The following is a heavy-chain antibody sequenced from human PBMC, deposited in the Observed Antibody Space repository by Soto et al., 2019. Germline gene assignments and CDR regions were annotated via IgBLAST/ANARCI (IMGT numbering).Heavy chain of an antibody. CDR2: IWYDGSNK. V-gene: IGHV3-33*01. CDR1: GFTFSSYG. D-gene: IGHD3-22*01. CDR3: ARSGCYSDPFDP. Sequence: QVQLVESGGGVVLPGRSLRLSCAAAGFTFSSYGLHWVRQAPGKGLVWVAVIWYDGSNKYYADSVKCRFTISRDNSKNTLYLQMHSLRAEDTAVYYCARSGCYSDPFDPWGQGTLVTVSS. J-gene: IGHJ5*02.